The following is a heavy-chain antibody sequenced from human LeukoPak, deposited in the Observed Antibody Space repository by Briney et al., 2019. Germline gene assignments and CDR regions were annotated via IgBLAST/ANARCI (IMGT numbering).Heavy chain of an antibody. V-gene: IGHV3-23*01. D-gene: IGHD4-23*01. J-gene: IGHJ4*02. CDR2: VNGGGSST. Sequence: GGSLRLSCAASGFTFSASAMNWVRQAPAKGLEWVSSVNGGGSSTYYADSVKGRFTISRDNSRNTLYLQMNSLRVEDTAVHYCAKGPVVTLDFWGQGTLVTVSS. CDR3: AKGPVVTLDF. CDR1: GFTFSASA.